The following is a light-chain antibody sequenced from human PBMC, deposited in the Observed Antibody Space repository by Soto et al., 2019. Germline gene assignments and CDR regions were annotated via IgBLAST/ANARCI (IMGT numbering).Light chain of an antibody. CDR3: QQYNNWPPWT. CDR1: QSVSSSY. CDR2: GAS. Sequence: EIVLTQSPGTLSLSPGERATLSCRASQSVSSSYLAWYQQKPGQAPRLLIYGASSRATGIPARFSGSGSGTKFTLTISSLQSEDFAVYYWQQYNNWPPWTFGQGTKVDIK. J-gene: IGKJ1*01. V-gene: IGKV3D-15*01.